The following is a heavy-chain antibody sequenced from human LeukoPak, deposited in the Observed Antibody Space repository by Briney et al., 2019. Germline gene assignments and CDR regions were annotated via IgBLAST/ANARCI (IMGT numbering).Heavy chain of an antibody. CDR3: ARDGYSSGWGLFDY. Sequence: GGSLRLSCSTSGFAFRTYGMHWVRQAPGKGLEWVAVISSNGDYKYYSDSVKGRFSISRDNSKNTLFLQMNGLISADTAVYYCARDGYSSGWGLFDYWGQGTLVTVSS. V-gene: IGHV3-30*03. J-gene: IGHJ4*02. D-gene: IGHD6-19*01. CDR1: GFAFRTYG. CDR2: ISSNGDYK.